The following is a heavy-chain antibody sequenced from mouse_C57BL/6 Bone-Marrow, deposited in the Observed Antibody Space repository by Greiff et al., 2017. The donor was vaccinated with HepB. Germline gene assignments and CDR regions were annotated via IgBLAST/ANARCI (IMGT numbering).Heavy chain of an antibody. CDR2: IHPNSGST. D-gene: IGHD1-1*01. CDR3: AGGYGSTL. J-gene: IGHJ2*01. Sequence: VQGVESGAELVKPGASVKLSCKASGYTFTSYWMHWVKQRPGQGLEWIGMIHPNSGSTNYNEKFKSKATLTVDKSSSTAYMQLSSLTSEDSAVYYCAGGYGSTLWGQGTTLTVSS. V-gene: IGHV1-64*01. CDR1: GYTFTSYW.